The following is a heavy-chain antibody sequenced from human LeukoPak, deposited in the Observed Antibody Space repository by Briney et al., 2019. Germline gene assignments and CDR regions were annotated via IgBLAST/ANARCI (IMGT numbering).Heavy chain of an antibody. CDR3: ARDLMTTPTWDFDY. CDR2: SNPNNGAT. J-gene: IGHJ4*02. D-gene: IGHD3-16*01. CDR1: GYTFTVYY. Sequence: ASVNVSCKGSGYTFTVYYMHWVRQAAGQGLESMACSNPNNGATQYEQKFQGRVAVTRDTSISTAYMELSSLESDDTAVYYCARDLMTTPTWDFDYWGQGTLVSVSS. V-gene: IGHV1-2*02.